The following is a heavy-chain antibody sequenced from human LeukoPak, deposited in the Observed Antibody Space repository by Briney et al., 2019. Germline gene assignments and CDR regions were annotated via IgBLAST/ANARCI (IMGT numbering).Heavy chain of an antibody. CDR2: INPNTGDT. CDR3: GRGNKSFDP. CDR1: GYTFTAYY. V-gene: IGHV1-2*02. Sequence: ASVMVSCKASGYTFTAYYVHWVRQAPGQGLEWIGWINPNTGDTNYAPKFQGRVTMIKDTSTNSAYMELNKLTSDDTAVYYCGRGNKSFDPWGQGTLVTVSS. J-gene: IGHJ5*02.